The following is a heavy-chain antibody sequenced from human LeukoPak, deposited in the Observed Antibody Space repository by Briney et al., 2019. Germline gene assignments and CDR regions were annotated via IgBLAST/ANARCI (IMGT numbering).Heavy chain of an antibody. CDR3: AAGSGYYYFDY. J-gene: IGHJ4*02. CDR2: IYPGDSDA. D-gene: IGHD3-22*01. V-gene: IGHV5-51*01. Sequence: GESLKISCKGSGYTFTSYWIGWVRQMPGKGLEWMGIIYPGDSDARYSPSFQGQVTISAEKSISTAYLQWSSLKASDAAMYYCAAGSGYYYFDYWAQGTLVTVSS. CDR1: GYTFTSYW.